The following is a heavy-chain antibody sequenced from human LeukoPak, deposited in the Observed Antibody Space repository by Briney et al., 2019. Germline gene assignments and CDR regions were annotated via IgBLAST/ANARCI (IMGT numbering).Heavy chain of an antibody. V-gene: IGHV3-74*01. CDR3: TPDRSYAMEV. CDR2: INSDGSST. CDR1: GFTLNIRW. J-gene: IGHJ6*02. Sequence: GGSLRLSCAASGFTLNIRWMHWVRQAPGKGLVWVSRINSDGSSTNYADSVKGRFTISRDNAKNMVYLQMNSLRAEDTAVYYCTPDRSYAMEVWGQGATVAVS.